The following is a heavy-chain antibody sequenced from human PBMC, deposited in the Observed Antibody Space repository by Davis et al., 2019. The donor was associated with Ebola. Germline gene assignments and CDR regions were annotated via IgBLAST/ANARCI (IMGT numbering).Heavy chain of an antibody. CDR2: INDRGTIT. CDR3: IKDRSGKYAFDY. CDR1: GFTFSSSA. Sequence: GESLKISCAASGFTFSSSAMHWVRQAPGKELEYVSGINDRGTITHYADSVKGRFSISRDDSKNTVYLQLSNLRTEDTALYFCIKDRSGKYAFDYWGQGTLVTVSS. J-gene: IGHJ4*02. D-gene: IGHD1-26*01. V-gene: IGHV3-64D*08.